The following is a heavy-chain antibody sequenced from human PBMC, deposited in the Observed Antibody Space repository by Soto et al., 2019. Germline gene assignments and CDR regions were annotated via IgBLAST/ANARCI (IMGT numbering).Heavy chain of an antibody. Sequence: QVQLVQSGPEVKKPGASVKVSCKASAYTFTNYGMSWVRQAPGQRLEWMGWINAVNGNTNYAQKFQGRVTITRDTSMSRAYLERRGLRSEDMAMYYCARDERRERGVEGLTAMDFWGQGTTVTVSS. CDR2: INAVNGNT. V-gene: IGHV1-18*03. CDR3: ARDERRERGVEGLTAMDF. D-gene: IGHD2-15*01. J-gene: IGHJ6*02. CDR1: AYTFTNYG.